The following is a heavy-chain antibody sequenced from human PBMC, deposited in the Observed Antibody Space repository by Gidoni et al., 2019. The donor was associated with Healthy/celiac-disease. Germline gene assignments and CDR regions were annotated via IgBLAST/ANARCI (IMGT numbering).Heavy chain of an antibody. Sequence: EVQLLESGGGLVQPGGSLRLSCAASGFSFSSYAMSWVRQAPGKGLEWVSAISGSGGSTYYADSVKGRFTISRDNSKNTLYLQMNSLRAEDTAVYYCAKDHLPSNLLLWFGETGIPFDYWGQGTLVTVSS. CDR2: ISGSGGST. CDR1: GFSFSSYA. D-gene: IGHD3-10*01. CDR3: AKDHLPSNLLLWFGETGIPFDY. J-gene: IGHJ4*02. V-gene: IGHV3-23*01.